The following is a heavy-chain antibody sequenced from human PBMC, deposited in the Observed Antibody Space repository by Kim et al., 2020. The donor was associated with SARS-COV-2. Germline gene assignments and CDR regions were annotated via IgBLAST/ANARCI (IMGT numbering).Heavy chain of an antibody. CDR1: GGSISSYY. Sequence: SETLSLTCTVSGGSISSYYWSWIRQPPGKGLEWIGYIYYSGSTNYNPSLKSRVTISVDTSKNQFSLKLSSVTAADTAVYYCARAPSDSYGYGGYYYYYGMDVWGQGTTVTVSS. V-gene: IGHV4-59*13. D-gene: IGHD5-18*01. J-gene: IGHJ6*02. CDR3: ARAPSDSYGYGGYYYYYGMDV. CDR2: IYYSGST.